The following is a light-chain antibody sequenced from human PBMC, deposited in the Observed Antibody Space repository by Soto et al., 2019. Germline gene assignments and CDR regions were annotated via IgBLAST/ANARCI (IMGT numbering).Light chain of an antibody. J-gene: IGLJ2*01. CDR2: DVN. CDR3: SSYAITDTVV. CDR1: TSDVGGYNF. V-gene: IGLV2-14*03. Sequence: QSVLTQPASVSGSPGQSITISCTGTTSDVGGYNFVSWYQHHPGKAPKLMVFDVNNRPSGVSNRFSGSKSGNTASLTISGLQAEDEADYYCSSYAITDTVVFGGGTKLTVL.